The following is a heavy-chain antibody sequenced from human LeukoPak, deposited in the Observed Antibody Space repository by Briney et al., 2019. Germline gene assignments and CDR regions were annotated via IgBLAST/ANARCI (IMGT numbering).Heavy chain of an antibody. CDR2: ISRSGDSF. V-gene: IGHV3-11*01. CDR3: ARRSREVDY. Sequence: PGGSLRPSCAGSGFTFSDYYMSWIRQAPGKGLEWVSFISRSGDSFDYADSVRGRFTISRDNAKNSLYLQMNSLRAEDSAVYYCARRSREVDYWGQGTLVTVSS. CDR1: GFTFSDYY. J-gene: IGHJ4*02.